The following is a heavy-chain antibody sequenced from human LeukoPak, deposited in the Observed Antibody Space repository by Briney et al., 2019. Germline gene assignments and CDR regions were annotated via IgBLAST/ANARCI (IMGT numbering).Heavy chain of an antibody. CDR3: AKDALGISDYFDY. V-gene: IGHV3-9*01. CDR1: GFTFDDYA. Sequence: SGRSLRLSCAASGFTFDDYAMHWVRQAPGKGLEWVSGISWNSSSIGYADSVKGRFTISRDNAKNSLYLQMNSLRAEDTALYYCAKDALGISDYFDYWGQGALVTVSS. CDR2: ISWNSSSI. D-gene: IGHD7-27*01. J-gene: IGHJ4*02.